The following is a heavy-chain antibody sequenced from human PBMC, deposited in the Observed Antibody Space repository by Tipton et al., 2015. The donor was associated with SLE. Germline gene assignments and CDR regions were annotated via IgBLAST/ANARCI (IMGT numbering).Heavy chain of an antibody. CDR3: AREPRPRGALKGAFDI. Sequence: TLSLTCTVSGGSISSGGYYWSWIRQHPGKGLEWIGYIYYSGSTYYNPSLKSRVTISVDTSKNQFSLKLSSVTVADTAVYYCAREPRPRGALKGAFDIWGQGTMVTVSS. CDR2: IYYSGST. V-gene: IGHV4-31*03. J-gene: IGHJ3*02. CDR1: GGSISSGGYY.